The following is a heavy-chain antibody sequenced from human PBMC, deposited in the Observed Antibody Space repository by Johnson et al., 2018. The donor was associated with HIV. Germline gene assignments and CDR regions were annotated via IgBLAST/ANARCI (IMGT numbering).Heavy chain of an antibody. CDR2: ISWNSGSI. D-gene: IGHD3-22*01. J-gene: IGHJ3*02. CDR3: ARVSSGGVTLNALDM. Sequence: EVQLVESGGGLVQPGRSLRLSCAASGFTFDDYAMHWVRQAPGKGLEWVSGISWNSGSIGYADSVKGRFTISRDNAKNSLYLQMNSLRAGDTAVYYFARVSSGGVTLNALDMWGQGTLVTVSS. CDR1: GFTFDDYA. V-gene: IGHV3-9*01.